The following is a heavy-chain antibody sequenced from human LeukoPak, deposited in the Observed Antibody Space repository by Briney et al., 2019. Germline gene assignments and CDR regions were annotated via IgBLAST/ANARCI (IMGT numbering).Heavy chain of an antibody. J-gene: IGHJ4*02. Sequence: GGSLRLSCAASGFTFDDYAVHWVRHAPGKGLEWVSGISWNSGSIGYADSVKGRFTISRDNAKNSLYLQMNSLRAEDTALYYCAKALAYYYDSSGYYPPSFDYWGQGTLVTVSS. V-gene: IGHV3-9*01. CDR3: AKALAYYYDSSGYYPPSFDY. D-gene: IGHD3-22*01. CDR1: GFTFDDYA. CDR2: ISWNSGSI.